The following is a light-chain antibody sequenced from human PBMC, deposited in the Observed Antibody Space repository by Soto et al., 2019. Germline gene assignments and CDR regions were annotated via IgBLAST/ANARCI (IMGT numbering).Light chain of an antibody. CDR2: EDS. CDR1: DIGRKS. Sequence: SYELAQPPSVAVAPGQPARITCGGNDIGRKSVHWYQLKPGQAPVLVVHEDSDRPSGIPERFSGSNSGNTATLTISRVEAGDEADYYCQSYDSSLSGFVVFGGGTQLTVL. V-gene: IGLV3-21*02. J-gene: IGLJ2*01. CDR3: QSYDSSLSGFVV.